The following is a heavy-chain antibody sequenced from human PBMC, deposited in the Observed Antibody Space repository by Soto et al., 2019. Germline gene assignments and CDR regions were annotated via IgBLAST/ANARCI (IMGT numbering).Heavy chain of an antibody. Sequence: QVQLVESGGGVVQPGRSLRLSCAASGFTFRSYGIHWARQAPGKGLEWVAVISYDGTNKYYADSVKGRFTISRDNSKNTLYLQMNSLRVEDTAVYYCAKDILQSDPYAMDVWGQGTTVTVSS. J-gene: IGHJ6*02. CDR1: GFTFRSYG. V-gene: IGHV3-30*18. CDR2: ISYDGTNK. CDR3: AKDILQSDPYAMDV.